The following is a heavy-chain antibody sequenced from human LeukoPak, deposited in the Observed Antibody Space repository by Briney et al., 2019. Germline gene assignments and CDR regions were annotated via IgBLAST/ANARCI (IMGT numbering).Heavy chain of an antibody. Sequence: GGSLRLSCAASGFTFSSYAMSWVRQAPGKGLEWVSAISASGGSTYYADSVKGRFTISRDNSKNTLYLQMNSLRAEDTAVYYCAKVTSIANPTPLYYYYYYMDVWGKGNTVTVSS. V-gene: IGHV3-23*01. J-gene: IGHJ6*03. CDR3: AKVTSIANPTPLYYYYYYMDV. CDR2: ISASGGST. CDR1: GFTFSSYA. D-gene: IGHD6-6*01.